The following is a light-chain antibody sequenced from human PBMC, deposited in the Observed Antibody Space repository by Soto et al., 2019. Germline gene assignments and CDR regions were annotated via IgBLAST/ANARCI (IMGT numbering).Light chain of an antibody. V-gene: IGLV2-14*01. CDR2: EVD. J-gene: IGLJ1*01. CDR1: SSDMGYNY. CDR3: TSYRSTSTPFV. Sequence: QSALTQPASVSGSPGQSITISCTGASSDMGYNYVSWYQQHPGRAPKLMIYEVDNRPSGVSNRFSGSKSGNTASLTISGLQAEDEADYYCTSYRSTSTPFVFGTGTKVT.